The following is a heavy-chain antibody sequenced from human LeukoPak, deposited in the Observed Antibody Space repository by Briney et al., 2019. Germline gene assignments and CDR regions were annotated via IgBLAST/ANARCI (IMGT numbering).Heavy chain of an antibody. CDR2: IYYSGST. CDR1: GGSISSYY. J-gene: IGHJ4*02. V-gene: IGHV4-59*01. D-gene: IGHD6-19*01. Sequence: SETLSLTCTVSGGSISSYYWGWIRQPPGKGLEWIGYIYYSGSTNYNPSLKSRVTISVDTSKNQFSLKLSSVTAADTAVYYCARGSGWYSPFDYWGQGTLVTVSS. CDR3: ARGSGWYSPFDY.